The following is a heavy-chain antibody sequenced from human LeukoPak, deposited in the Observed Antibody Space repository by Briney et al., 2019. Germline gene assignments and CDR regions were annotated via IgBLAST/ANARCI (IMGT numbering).Heavy chain of an antibody. CDR2: ISSSSSTI. V-gene: IGHV3-48*01. D-gene: IGHD3-10*01. CDR3: ARVYYGSGSLHYYYYYMDV. Sequence: SGGSLRLSCAASGFTFSSYSMNWVRQAPGKGLEWVSYISSSSSTIYYADSVKGRFTTSRDNAKNSLYLQMNSLRAEDTAVYYCARVYYGSGSLHYYYYYMDVWGKGTTVTISS. J-gene: IGHJ6*03. CDR1: GFTFSSYS.